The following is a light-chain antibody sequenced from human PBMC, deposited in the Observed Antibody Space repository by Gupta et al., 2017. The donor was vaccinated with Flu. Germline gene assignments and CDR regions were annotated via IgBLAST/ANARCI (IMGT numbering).Light chain of an antibody. Sequence: TVTLTWASSTGAVTSNEYENEHQKRTGQAPRALIYSTTNRHARTPARFSGSLLGGKAALTLSGVQPEDEADYYCLLYDGGTRGVFGGGTKLTVL. CDR3: LLYDGGTRGV. J-gene: IGLJ3*02. V-gene: IGLV7-43*01. CDR2: STT. CDR1: TGAVTSNEY.